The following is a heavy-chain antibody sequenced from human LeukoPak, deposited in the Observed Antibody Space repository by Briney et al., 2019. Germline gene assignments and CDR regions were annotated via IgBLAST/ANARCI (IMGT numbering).Heavy chain of an antibody. J-gene: IGHJ4*02. D-gene: IGHD3-22*01. CDR3: AKGAIVVVIRSTNTYFDY. V-gene: IGHV3-23*01. Sequence: PGGSLRPSCAASGFTFSSYTMSWVRQAPGKGLEWVSAISSSGGSTYYADSVKGRFTISRDNSKNTLHLKMNSLRAENTGHDDAAKGAIVVVIRSTNTYFDYWGQGTLVTVSS. CDR2: ISSSGGST. CDR1: GFTFSSYT.